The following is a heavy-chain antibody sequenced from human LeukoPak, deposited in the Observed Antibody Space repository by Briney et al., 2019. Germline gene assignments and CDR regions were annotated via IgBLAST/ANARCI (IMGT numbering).Heavy chain of an antibody. D-gene: IGHD4-17*01. V-gene: IGHV4-59*08. J-gene: IGHJ6*02. CDR3: ARHRLPGYYYYGMDG. Sequence: PSETLSLTCTVSGGSISSFYWSWIRQPPGKRLEWIGYIYYSGSTNYNPSLKSRVIISVDTSKNQFSLNLTSVTAADTAIYYCARHRLPGYYYYGMDGWGQGTTVTVSS. CDR2: IYYSGST. CDR1: GGSISSFY.